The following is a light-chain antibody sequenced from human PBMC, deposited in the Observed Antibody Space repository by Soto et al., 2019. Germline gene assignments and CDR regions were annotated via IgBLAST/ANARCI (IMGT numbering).Light chain of an antibody. J-gene: IGKJ1*01. CDR2: AAS. V-gene: IGKV3-20*01. CDR1: QSVNSNY. Sequence: EIVLTQSPGTLSLSPGERATLSCRAGQSVNSNYLAWYQQRPGQAPRLLIYAASNRVTGIPDRFSGSGSGTDFTLTTSRLEPEDFAVYYCQQYGSSVQTFGQGTKVELK. CDR3: QQYGSSVQT.